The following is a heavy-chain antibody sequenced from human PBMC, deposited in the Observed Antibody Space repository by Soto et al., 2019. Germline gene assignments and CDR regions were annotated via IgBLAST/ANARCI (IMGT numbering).Heavy chain of an antibody. CDR3: ARDPYCSGGSCYSVGYYYGMDV. Sequence: SETLSLTCAVSGYSISSGYYWGWIRQPPGKGLEWSGSIYHSGSTYYNPSLKSRVTISVDTSKNQFSLKLSSVTAADTAVYYCARDPYCSGGSCYSVGYYYGMDVWGQGTTVTVSS. CDR2: IYHSGST. J-gene: IGHJ6*02. V-gene: IGHV4-38-2*02. CDR1: GYSISSGYY. D-gene: IGHD2-15*01.